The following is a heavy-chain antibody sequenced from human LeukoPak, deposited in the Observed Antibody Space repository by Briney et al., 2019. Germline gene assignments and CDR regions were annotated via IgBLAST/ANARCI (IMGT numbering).Heavy chain of an antibody. J-gene: IGHJ4*02. Sequence: SGGSLRLSCSASGFTFSSYAMLWVRQAPGKGLEYVSAISSNGGSTYYADSVKGRFTISRDNSKNTLYLQMSSLRAEDTAVYYCVKDLARPAATYYDFWGGPIGDYFDYWGQGTLVTVSS. V-gene: IGHV3-64D*06. CDR3: VKDLARPAATYYDFWGGPIGDYFDY. CDR2: ISSNGGST. CDR1: GFTFSSYA. D-gene: IGHD3-3*01.